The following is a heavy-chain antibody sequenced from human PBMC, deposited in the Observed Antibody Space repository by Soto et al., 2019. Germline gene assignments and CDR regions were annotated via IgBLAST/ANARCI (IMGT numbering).Heavy chain of an antibody. J-gene: IGHJ4*02. Sequence: EVQLVESGGGLVQPGGSLRLSCAASGFTVSSNYMSWVRQAPGKGLEWVSVIYSGGSTYYADSVKGRFTISRDNSKNTLYLPMNSLRAEDTAVYYCARDDYIAAADYWGQGTLVTVSS. CDR1: GFTVSSNY. D-gene: IGHD6-13*01. CDR2: IYSGGST. CDR3: ARDDYIAAADY. V-gene: IGHV3-66*01.